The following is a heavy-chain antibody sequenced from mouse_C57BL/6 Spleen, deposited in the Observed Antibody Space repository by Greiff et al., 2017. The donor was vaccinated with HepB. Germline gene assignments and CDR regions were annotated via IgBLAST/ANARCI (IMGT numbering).Heavy chain of an antibody. CDR1: GYTFTSYG. J-gene: IGHJ2*01. CDR3: ARREITTVVAHFDY. D-gene: IGHD1-1*01. CDR2: IYPRSGNT. V-gene: IGHV1-81*01. Sequence: QVQLQQSGAELARPGASVKLSCKASGYTFTSYGISWVKQRTGQGLEWIGEIYPRSGNTYYNEKFKGKATLTADKSSSTAYMELRSLTSEDSAVYFCARREITTVVAHFDYWGQGTTLTVSS.